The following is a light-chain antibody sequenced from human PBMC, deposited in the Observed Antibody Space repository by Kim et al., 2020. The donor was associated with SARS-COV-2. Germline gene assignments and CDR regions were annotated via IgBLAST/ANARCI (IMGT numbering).Light chain of an antibody. Sequence: QAGLTQPPSVSKALRQTATLTCTGNNDNVAYQGAVWLQQHQGHPPKLLSYKDNNRPSGVSERFSASRSGVTASLTITDLQPEDEADYYCSAWDSSLRLQMFGGGTKLTVL. CDR3: SAWDSSLRLQM. V-gene: IGLV10-54*01. CDR1: NDNVAYQG. J-gene: IGLJ3*02. CDR2: KDN.